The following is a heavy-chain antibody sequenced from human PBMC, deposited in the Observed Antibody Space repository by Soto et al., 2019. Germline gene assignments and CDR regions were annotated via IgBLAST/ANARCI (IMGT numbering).Heavy chain of an antibody. D-gene: IGHD3-22*01. V-gene: IGHV1-3*01. CDR3: ARMYYYDSSGYYPPHDY. Sequence: ASVKVSCKASGYTFTSYAMHWVRQAPGQRLEWMGWINAGNGNTKYSQKFQGRVTITRDTSASTAYMELSSLRSEDTAVYYCARMYYYDSSGYYPPHDYWGQGTLVTVSS. J-gene: IGHJ4*02. CDR1: GYTFTSYA. CDR2: INAGNGNT.